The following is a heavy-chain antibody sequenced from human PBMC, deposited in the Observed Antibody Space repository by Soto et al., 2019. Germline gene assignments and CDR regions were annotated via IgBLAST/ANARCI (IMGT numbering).Heavy chain of an antibody. J-gene: IGHJ4*02. V-gene: IGHV4-39*01. CDR3: ARHGSN. Sequence: PSETLSLTCTVSGVSISNSSYYWGWIRRPPGKGLEWIGTIYYSGITYYNPSLKSRVTISVDTSKNQLSLKLTSVTAADTAVYYCARHGSNWGQGTLVTVSS. CDR2: IYYSGIT. CDR1: GVSISNSSYY.